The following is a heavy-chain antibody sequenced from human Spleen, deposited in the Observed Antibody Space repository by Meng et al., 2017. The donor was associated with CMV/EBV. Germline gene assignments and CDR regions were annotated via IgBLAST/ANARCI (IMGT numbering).Heavy chain of an antibody. D-gene: IGHD3-3*01. CDR2: INQSGST. CDR1: GGSFSDFY. J-gene: IGHJ5*01. CDR3: SRSPIYFWSDLCWFDS. Sequence: YGGSFSDFYWNWIRQPPGKGLEWIGEINQSGSTKYNPSLTSRVTMSVDRSKKQFSLTLSSVTAADTAVYYCSRSPIYFWSDLCWFDSWGQGTLVTVSS. V-gene: IGHV4-34*01.